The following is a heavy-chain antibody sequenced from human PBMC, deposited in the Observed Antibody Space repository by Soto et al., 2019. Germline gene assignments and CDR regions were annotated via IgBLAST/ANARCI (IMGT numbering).Heavy chain of an antibody. J-gene: IGHJ4*02. D-gene: IGHD6-19*01. CDR3: ARFIAVAGRVDC. CDR2: IYYSGST. Sequence: SETLSLTCTVSGGSISSYYWSWIRQPPGKGLEWIGYIYYSGSTNYNPSLKSRVTISVDTSKNQFSLKLSSVTAADTAVYYCARFIAVAGRVDCWGQGTLVTVS. CDR1: GGSISSYY. V-gene: IGHV4-59*01.